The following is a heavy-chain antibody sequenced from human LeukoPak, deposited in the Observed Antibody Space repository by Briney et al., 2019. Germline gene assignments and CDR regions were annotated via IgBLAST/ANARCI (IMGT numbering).Heavy chain of an antibody. CDR1: GGSFSGYY. J-gene: IGHJ3*02. V-gene: IGHV4-34*01. CDR3: ARSGYYDILTGPGDAFDI. D-gene: IGHD3-9*01. CDR2: INHSGST. Sequence: PSETLSLTCAVYGGSFSGYYWSWIRQPPGKGLEWIGEINHSGSTNYNPPLKSRVTISVDTSKNQFSLKLSSVTAADTAVYYCARSGYYDILTGPGDAFDIWGQGTMVTVSS.